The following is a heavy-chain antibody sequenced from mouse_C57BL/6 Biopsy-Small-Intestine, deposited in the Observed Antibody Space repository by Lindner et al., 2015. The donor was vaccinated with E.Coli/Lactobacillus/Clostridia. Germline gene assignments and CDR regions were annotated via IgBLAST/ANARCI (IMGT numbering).Heavy chain of an antibody. V-gene: IGHV1-18*01. D-gene: IGHD1-1*02. CDR3: ATNMVWGSFAFDI. Sequence: SVKVSCKVSGYTSMHWVRQAPGKGLEWMGGFHPEDGQTIYAQKLQGRVTMTEDTSTDTAYMELSSLRSEDTAVYYCATNMVWGSFAFDIWGQGTRLTVS. CDR1: GYTS. J-gene: IGHJ2*03. CDR2: FHPEDGQT.